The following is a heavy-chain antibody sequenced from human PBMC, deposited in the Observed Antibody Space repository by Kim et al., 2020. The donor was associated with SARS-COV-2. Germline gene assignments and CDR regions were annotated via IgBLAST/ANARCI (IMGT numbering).Heavy chain of an antibody. Sequence: SETLSLTCTVSGGSISSYYWSWIRQPPGKGLEWIGYIYYSGSTNYNPSLKSRVTISVDTSKNQFSLKLSSVTAADTAVYYCARSGYSYGQGYFDYWGQGTLVTVSS. CDR3: ARSGYSYGQGYFDY. V-gene: IGHV4-59*01. D-gene: IGHD5-18*01. CDR2: IYYSGST. J-gene: IGHJ4*02. CDR1: GGSISSYY.